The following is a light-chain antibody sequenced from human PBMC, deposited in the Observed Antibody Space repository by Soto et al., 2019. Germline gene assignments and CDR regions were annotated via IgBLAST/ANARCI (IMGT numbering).Light chain of an antibody. J-gene: IGLJ2*01. CDR1: SSNVGSYNL. CDR3: CSYAHSTTVV. Sequence: QSVLTQPASVSGSPGQSITISCTGTSSNVGSYNLVSWYQQHPGKAPELMIFEGSKRPSGVSNRFSGSKSGNTASLTISGLQPEDEADYYCCSYAHSTTVVFGGGTKLT. CDR2: EGS. V-gene: IGLV2-23*01.